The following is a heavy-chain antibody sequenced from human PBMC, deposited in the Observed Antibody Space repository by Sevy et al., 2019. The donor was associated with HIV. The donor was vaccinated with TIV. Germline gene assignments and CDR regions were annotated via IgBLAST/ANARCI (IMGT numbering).Heavy chain of an antibody. Sequence: SETLSLTCAVYGGSFSGYYWSWIRQPPGKGLEWIGEINHSGSTNYNPSLKSRVTISVDTSKNQFSLKLSSVTAADTAVYYCARGMYYYDSSGYRFDPWGQGTLVTASS. CDR1: GGSFSGYY. D-gene: IGHD3-22*01. V-gene: IGHV4-34*01. J-gene: IGHJ5*02. CDR2: INHSGST. CDR3: ARGMYYYDSSGYRFDP.